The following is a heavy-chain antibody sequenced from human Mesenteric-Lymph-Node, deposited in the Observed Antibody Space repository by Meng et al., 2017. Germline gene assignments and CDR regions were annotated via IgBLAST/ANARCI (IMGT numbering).Heavy chain of an antibody. V-gene: IGHV4-30-2*01. CDR3: VRDTRRGGGWFDP. CDR1: GDSITSGDYS. Sequence: QFQLQESGPGLVRPSQTLSLTCAGSGDSITSGDYSWTWIRQPPGKGLEWIGYIYHGVNIYYTPSLRSRVTISVDKSRNQFSLKLTPVSAADTAVYYCVRDTRRGGGWFDPWGQGTLVTVSS. CDR2: IYHGVNI. J-gene: IGHJ5*02. D-gene: IGHD3-10*01.